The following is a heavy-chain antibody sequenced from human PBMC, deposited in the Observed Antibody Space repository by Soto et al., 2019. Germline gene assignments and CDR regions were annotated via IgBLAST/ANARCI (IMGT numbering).Heavy chain of an antibody. CDR3: ARGRRIGWYGGNSSSPAYFDY. J-gene: IGHJ4*02. Sequence: SETLSLTCAVYGGSFSGYYWSWIRQPPGKGLEWIGEINHSGSTNYNPSLKSRVTISVDTSKNQFSLKLSSVTAADTAVYYCARGRRIGWYGGNSSSPAYFDYWGQGTLVTVSS. CDR2: INHSGST. CDR1: GGSFSGYY. D-gene: IGHD2-21*01. V-gene: IGHV4-34*01.